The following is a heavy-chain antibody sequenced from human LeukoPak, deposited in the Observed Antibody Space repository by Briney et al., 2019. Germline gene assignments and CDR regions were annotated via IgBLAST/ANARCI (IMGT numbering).Heavy chain of an antibody. V-gene: IGHV3-74*01. Sequence: GRSLRLSCAASGFTFSSYWMHWVRQAPGKGLVWVSRINSDGSTTNYADSVKGRFTISRDNAKNTLYLQMNSLRADDTAVYYCARSRWLDAFDYWGQGTLVTVSS. CDR3: ARSRWLDAFDY. CDR2: INSDGSTT. D-gene: IGHD6-19*01. CDR1: GFTFSSYW. J-gene: IGHJ4*02.